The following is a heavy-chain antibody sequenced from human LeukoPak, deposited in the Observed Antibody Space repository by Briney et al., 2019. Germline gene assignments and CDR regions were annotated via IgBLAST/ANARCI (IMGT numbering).Heavy chain of an antibody. CDR3: ARGAGMSPAATAYYYYMDV. CDR1: GGSFSGYY. J-gene: IGHJ6*03. V-gene: IGHV4-34*01. D-gene: IGHD2-2*01. CDR2: INHSGST. Sequence: SETLSLTCAVYGGSFSGYYWSWIRQPPGKGLEWIGEINHSGSTNYNPSLKNRVAISVDTSKNQFSLKLSSVTAADTAVYYCARGAGMSPAATAYYYYMDVWGKGTTVTVSS.